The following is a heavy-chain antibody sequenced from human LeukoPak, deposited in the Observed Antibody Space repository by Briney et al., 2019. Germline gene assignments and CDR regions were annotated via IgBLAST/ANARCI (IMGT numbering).Heavy chain of an antibody. V-gene: IGHV3-30-3*01. J-gene: IGHJ4*02. Sequence: GRSLRLSCAASGFTFSSYAMHWVRQAPGKRLEWVAVISYDGSNKYYADSVKGRFTISRDNSKNTLYLQMNSLRAEDTAVYYCALGDTPGYWGQGTLVTVSS. D-gene: IGHD5-18*01. CDR1: GFTFSSYA. CDR3: ALGDTPGY. CDR2: ISYDGSNK.